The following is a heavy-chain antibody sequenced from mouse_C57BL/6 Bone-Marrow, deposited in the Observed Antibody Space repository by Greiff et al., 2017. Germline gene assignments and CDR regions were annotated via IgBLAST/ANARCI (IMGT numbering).Heavy chain of an antibody. CDR2: IYPRSGNT. J-gene: IGHJ2*01. CDR3: TGTHYCKSYRH. V-gene: IGHV1-81*01. D-gene: IGHD1-1*01. Sequence: VKLMESGAELARPGASVKLSCKASGYTFTSYGISWVKQRTGQGLEWIGEIYPRSGNTYYNEKFKGKATLTADKSSSTAYMELRSLTSEDSAVYFCTGTHYCKSYRHWGQGTTLTVSS. CDR1: GYTFTSYG.